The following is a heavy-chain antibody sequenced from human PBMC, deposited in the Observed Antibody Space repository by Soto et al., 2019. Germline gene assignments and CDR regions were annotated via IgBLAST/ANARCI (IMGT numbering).Heavy chain of an antibody. V-gene: IGHV3-15*01. Sequence: GGSLRLSCAASGFTFSNAWMSWVRQAPGKGLEWVGRIKSKTDGGTTDYAAPVKGRFTISRDDSKNTLYLQMNSLQTEDTSVYYCTTGMEYSSSSRVYSFDYWGQGTLVTVSS. CDR2: IKSKTDGGTT. J-gene: IGHJ4*02. D-gene: IGHD6-6*01. CDR3: TTGMEYSSSSRVYSFDY. CDR1: GFTFSNAW.